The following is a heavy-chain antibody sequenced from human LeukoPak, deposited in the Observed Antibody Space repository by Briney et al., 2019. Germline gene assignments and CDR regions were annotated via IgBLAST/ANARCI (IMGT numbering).Heavy chain of an antibody. V-gene: IGHV1-69*04. Sequence: ASVKVSCKASGGTFSSYAISWVRQAPGQGLEWMGRIIPILGIANYAQKFQRRVTITADKSTSTAYMELSSLRSEDTAVYYCASARQYCSSTSCWSYYYGMDVWGQGTTVTVSS. CDR2: IIPILGIA. CDR3: ASARQYCSSTSCWSYYYGMDV. CDR1: GGTFSSYA. D-gene: IGHD2-2*01. J-gene: IGHJ6*02.